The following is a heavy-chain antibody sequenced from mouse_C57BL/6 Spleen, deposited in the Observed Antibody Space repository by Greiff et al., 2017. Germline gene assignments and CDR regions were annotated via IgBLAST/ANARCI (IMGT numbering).Heavy chain of an antibody. CDR1: GFTFSDYG. J-gene: IGHJ4*01. D-gene: IGHD2-4*01. V-gene: IGHV5-17*01. Sequence: EVQRVEPGGGLVKPGGSLKLSCAASGFTFSDYGMHWVRQAPEKGLEWVAYISSGSSTIYYADTVKGRFTISRDNAKNTLFLQMTSLRSEDTAIYYCARFYYDYDNAMYYWGQGTSVTVSS. CDR2: ISSGSSTI. CDR3: ARFYYDYDNAMYY.